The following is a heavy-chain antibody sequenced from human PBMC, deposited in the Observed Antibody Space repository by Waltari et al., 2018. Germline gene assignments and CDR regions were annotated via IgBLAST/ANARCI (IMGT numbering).Heavy chain of an antibody. V-gene: IGHV1-2*06. J-gene: IGHJ6*02. D-gene: IGHD3-10*01. CDR2: INPNSGGT. CDR1: GYTFTGYY. Sequence: QVQLVQSGAEVKKPGASVKVSCKASGYTFTGYYMHWVRQAPGQGLEWMGRINPNSGGTNYAQKFQGRVTMTRDTSISTAYMELSRLRSDDTAVYYCARDLLWFGVGSRSRSPHYYYGMDVWGQGTTVTVSS. CDR3: ARDLLWFGVGSRSRSPHYYYGMDV.